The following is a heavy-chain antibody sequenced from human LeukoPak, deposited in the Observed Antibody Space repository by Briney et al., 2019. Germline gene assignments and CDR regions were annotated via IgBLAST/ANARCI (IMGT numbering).Heavy chain of an antibody. J-gene: IGHJ5*02. Sequence: ASVKVSCKASGYTFTGYYMHWVRQAPGQGLEWMGWINPNSGGTNYAQKFQGRVTMTRDTSISTAYMELSRLRSDDTAVYYCAGDRPRSGITMVRGVRNWFDPWGQGTLVTVSS. CDR1: GYTFTGYY. CDR2: INPNSGGT. CDR3: AGDRPRSGITMVRGVRNWFDP. D-gene: IGHD3-10*01. V-gene: IGHV1-2*02.